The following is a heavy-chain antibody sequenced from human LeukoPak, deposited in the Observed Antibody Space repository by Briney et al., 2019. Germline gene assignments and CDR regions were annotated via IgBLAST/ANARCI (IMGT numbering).Heavy chain of an antibody. J-gene: IGHJ4*02. V-gene: IGHV1-69*04. CDR1: GGTFSSYA. CDR3: ARARKTTVTTYDY. D-gene: IGHD4-17*01. Sequence: SVKISCKASGGTFSSYAISWVRQAPGQGLEWMGRIIPILGIANYAQKFQGRVTITADKSTSTAYMELSSLRSEDTAVYYCARARKTTVTTYDYWGQGTPVTVSS. CDR2: IIPILGIA.